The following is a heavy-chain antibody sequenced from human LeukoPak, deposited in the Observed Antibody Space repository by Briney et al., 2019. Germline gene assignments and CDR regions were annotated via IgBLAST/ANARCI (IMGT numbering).Heavy chain of an antibody. CDR3: ARDALGYSYYD. J-gene: IGHJ4*02. CDR2: IYYSGST. D-gene: IGHD5-18*01. V-gene: IGHV4-31*03. Sequence: SQTLSLTCTVSGGSISSGGYYWSWIRQHPGKGLEWIGYIYYSGSTYYNPSLKSRVTISVDTSKNQFSLKLSSVTAADTAVYYSARDALGYSYYDWGQGTLVTVSS. CDR1: GGSISSGGYY.